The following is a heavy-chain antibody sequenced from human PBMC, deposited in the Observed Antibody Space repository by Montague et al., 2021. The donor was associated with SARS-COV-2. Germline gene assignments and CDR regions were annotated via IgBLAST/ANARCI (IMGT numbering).Heavy chain of an antibody. CDR3: VRDHDQVFDY. CDR2: TYYRSNWSH. Sequence: CAISGDSVSTKLSAWNWIRQSPSRGLEWLGRTYYRSNWSHDYAPSVKSRIIVNPGTSKNQFSLQLNSVTPEDTAVYYCVRDHDQVFDYWGEGTLVTVSS. V-gene: IGHV6-1*01. CDR1: GDSVSTKLSA. D-gene: IGHD1-1*01. J-gene: IGHJ4*02.